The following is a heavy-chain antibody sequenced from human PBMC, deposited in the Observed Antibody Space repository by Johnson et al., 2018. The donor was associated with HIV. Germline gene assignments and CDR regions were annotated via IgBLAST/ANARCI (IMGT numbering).Heavy chain of an antibody. CDR2: IYSGGST. J-gene: IGHJ3*02. V-gene: IGHV3-66*01. Sequence: MLLVESGGGLVQPGGSLRLSCAASGFTVSSNYMSWVRQAPGKGLEWVSVIYSGGSTHYADSVKGRFTISRDNSKNTLYLQMNIRRAGDTAVYYCARDRAVAATSGAGAFDIWGKGTMVTVSS. CDR3: ARDRAVAATSGAGAFDI. D-gene: IGHD2-15*01. CDR1: GFTVSSNY.